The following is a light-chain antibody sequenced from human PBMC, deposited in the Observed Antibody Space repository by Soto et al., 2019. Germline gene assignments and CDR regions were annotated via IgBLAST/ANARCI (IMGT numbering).Light chain of an antibody. CDR2: KAS. J-gene: IGKJ1*01. V-gene: IGKV1-5*03. Sequence: DIQMTQSPATLSASVGDRVTITCRASQSISSWLAWYQQKPGKAPKLLIYKASNLQSGVPSRFSGSGSGTEFTLTISSLQPDDFATYYCQLYNSYSWTFGQGTKVEIK. CDR1: QSISSW. CDR3: QLYNSYSWT.